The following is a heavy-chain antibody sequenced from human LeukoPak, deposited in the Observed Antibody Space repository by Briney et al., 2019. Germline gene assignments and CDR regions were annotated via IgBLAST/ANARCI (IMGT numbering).Heavy chain of an antibody. J-gene: IGHJ4*02. Sequence: GGSLRLSCTASGFTFSGHWIHWVRQPPGMGLVWVSRINERGTDSMYAESVKGRFTISRDNSKNTLYLQMNSLRGEDTAVYSCARGQRRHVDMAPSFDYWGQGTLVTVSS. CDR3: ARGQRRHVDMAPSFDY. CDR1: GFTFSGHW. V-gene: IGHV3-74*03. CDR2: INERGTDS. D-gene: IGHD5-24*01.